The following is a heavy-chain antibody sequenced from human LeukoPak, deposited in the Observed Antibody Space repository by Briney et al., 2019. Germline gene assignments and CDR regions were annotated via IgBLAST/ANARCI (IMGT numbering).Heavy chain of an antibody. Sequence: ASVKVSCKASGYTFTSYGISWVRQAPGQGLEWMGGIIPIFGTANYAQKFQGRVTITTDESTSTAYMELSSLRSEDTAVYYCARAAGGSRDYYYYYMDVWGKGTTVTVSS. CDR2: IIPIFGTA. D-gene: IGHD2-8*02. V-gene: IGHV1-69*05. CDR1: GYTFTSYG. J-gene: IGHJ6*03. CDR3: ARAAGGSRDYYYYYMDV.